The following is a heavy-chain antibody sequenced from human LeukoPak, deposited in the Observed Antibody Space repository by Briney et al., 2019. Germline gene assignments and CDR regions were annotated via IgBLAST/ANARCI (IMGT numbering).Heavy chain of an antibody. D-gene: IGHD3-22*01. CDR2: INSDGSST. V-gene: IGHV3-74*01. CDR3: ASNSGYYYPDYYYYYYMDV. J-gene: IGHJ6*03. CDR1: GFTFSSYW. Sequence: GGSLRLSCAASGFTFSSYWMHWVRQAPGKGLVWVSRINSDGSSTSYADSVKGRFTISRGNAKNTLYLQMNSLRAEDTAVYYCASNSGYYYPDYYYYYYMDVWGKGTTVTVSS.